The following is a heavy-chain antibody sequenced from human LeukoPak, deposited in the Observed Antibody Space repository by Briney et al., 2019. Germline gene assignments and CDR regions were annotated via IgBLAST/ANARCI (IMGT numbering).Heavy chain of an antibody. D-gene: IGHD2-2*01. CDR2: INPNSGGT. CDR3: ARAQGYCSSTSCPLGFDY. CDR1: GYTFTGYY. V-gene: IGHV1-2*02. Sequence: ASVKVSCKASGYTFTGYYMHWVRQAPGQGLEWMGWINPNSGGTNYAQKFQGRVTMTRDTSISTAYMELSRLRSDDTAVYYCARAQGYCSSTSCPLGFDYWGQGTLVTVSS. J-gene: IGHJ4*02.